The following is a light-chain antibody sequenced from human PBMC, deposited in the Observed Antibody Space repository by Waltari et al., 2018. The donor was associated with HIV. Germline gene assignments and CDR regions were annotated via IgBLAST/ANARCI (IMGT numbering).Light chain of an antibody. Sequence: DIQMTQSPSYMSALVGDSVSINCRANQSIDSFLAWYQQKPGEAPKLLIYSASRLENGVASRFVAFGSGTDFTLTITGLQTEDFATYYCQQAASFPHTFGGGTKV. V-gene: IGKV1-12*01. CDR1: QSIDSF. CDR2: SAS. J-gene: IGKJ4*01. CDR3: QQAASFPHT.